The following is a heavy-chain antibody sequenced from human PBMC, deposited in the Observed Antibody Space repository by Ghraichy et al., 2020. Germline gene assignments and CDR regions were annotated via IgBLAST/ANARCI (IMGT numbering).Heavy chain of an antibody. J-gene: IGHJ4*02. CDR1: EFTFSSYA. D-gene: IGHD4-23*01. CDR3: AKSSGGSNPGVQYYFDY. CDR2: ISGSGGST. Sequence: GGSLRLSCAASEFTFSSYAMSWVRQAPGKGLEWVSAISGSGGSTYYADSVKGRFTISRDNSRNTLFLQMNSLRAEDTAVYYCAKSSGGSNPGVQYYFDYWGQGTLVTVSS. V-gene: IGHV3-23*01.